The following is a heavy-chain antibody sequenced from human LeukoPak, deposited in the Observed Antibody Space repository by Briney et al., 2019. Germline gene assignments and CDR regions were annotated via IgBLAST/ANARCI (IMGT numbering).Heavy chain of an antibody. D-gene: IGHD1-26*01. CDR2: ISGSGGST. Sequence: PGGSLRLSCAASGFTFSSYAMSWVRQAPGKGLEWVSAISGSGGSTYYADSVKGRFTISRDNSKNTLYLQMNSLRAEDTAVYYCARAHRGSYDPFDYWGQGTLVTVSS. J-gene: IGHJ4*02. CDR3: ARAHRGSYDPFDY. CDR1: GFTFSSYA. V-gene: IGHV3-23*01.